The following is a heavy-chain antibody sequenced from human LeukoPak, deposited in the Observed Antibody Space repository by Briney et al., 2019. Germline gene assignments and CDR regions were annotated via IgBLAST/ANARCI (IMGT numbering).Heavy chain of an antibody. J-gene: IGHJ4*02. V-gene: IGHV1-24*01. Sequence: ASVKVSCKVSGYTLTELSMHWVRQAPGKGLEWMGGFDPEDGETIYAQKFQGRVTVTEDTSTDTAYMELSSLRSEDTAVYYCATQRILSEPYFDYWGQGTLVTVSS. D-gene: IGHD2-15*01. CDR2: FDPEDGET. CDR3: ATQRILSEPYFDY. CDR1: GYTLTELS.